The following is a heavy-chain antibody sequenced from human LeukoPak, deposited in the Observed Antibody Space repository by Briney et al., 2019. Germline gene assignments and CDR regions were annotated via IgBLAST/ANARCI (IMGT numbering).Heavy chain of an antibody. V-gene: IGHV3-23*01. D-gene: IGHD3-10*01. CDR1: GFTFSSYA. Sequence: GGSLRLSCAASGFTFSSYAMSWVRQAPGKGLEWVSAISGSGGSTYYADSVKGRFTISRDNSKNTLYLQMNSLRAEDTAVYYCAKDRAFAVYYGSGSYKIDAFDIWGQGTMVTVSS. J-gene: IGHJ3*02. CDR3: AKDRAFAVYYGSGSYKIDAFDI. CDR2: ISGSGGST.